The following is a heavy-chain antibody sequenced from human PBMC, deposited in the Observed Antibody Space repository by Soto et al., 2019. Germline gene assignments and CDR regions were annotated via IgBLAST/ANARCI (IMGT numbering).Heavy chain of an antibody. CDR2: INHRGST. CDR3: ARGLTTMNRGNWFDP. Sequence: PSETLSLTCAVYGGSFSGYYWGWIRQPPGKGLEWIGEINHRGSTNYNPSLKSRVTISVDTSKNQVSLKLSSVTAADTAVYYCARGLTTMNRGNWFDPWGQGTLVTVSS. J-gene: IGHJ5*02. D-gene: IGHD3-22*01. V-gene: IGHV4-34*01. CDR1: GGSFSGYY.